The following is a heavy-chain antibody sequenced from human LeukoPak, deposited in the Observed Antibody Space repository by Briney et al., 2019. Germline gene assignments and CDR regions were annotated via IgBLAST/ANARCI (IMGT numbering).Heavy chain of an antibody. CDR1: GYTFTSYD. CDR3: ARGPFHIVVVPAHGMGV. V-gene: IGHV1-8*01. CDR2: MNPNSGNT. Sequence: ASVKVSCKASGYTFTSYDINWVRQATGQGLEWMGWMNPNSGNTGYAQKFQGRVTMTRNTSISTAYMELSSLRSEDTAVYYCARGPFHIVVVPAHGMGVWGQGTTVTVSS. D-gene: IGHD2-2*01. J-gene: IGHJ6*02.